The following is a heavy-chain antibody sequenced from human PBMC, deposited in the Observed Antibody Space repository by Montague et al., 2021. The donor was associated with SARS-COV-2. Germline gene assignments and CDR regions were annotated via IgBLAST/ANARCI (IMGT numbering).Heavy chain of an antibody. J-gene: IGHJ6*02. CDR2: IFYTGST. Sequence: SETLSLTCTVSGDSIITYYWYWIRQPPGTGLEWLGSIFYTGSTNXNPPLKSRVTISLDTSKNQCFLKVTSVTAADTAVYYCARQAAGSYFYYGVDVWGQGTTVTVSS. CDR3: ARQAAGSYFYYGVDV. V-gene: IGHV4-59*12. CDR1: GDSIITYY. D-gene: IGHD6-13*01.